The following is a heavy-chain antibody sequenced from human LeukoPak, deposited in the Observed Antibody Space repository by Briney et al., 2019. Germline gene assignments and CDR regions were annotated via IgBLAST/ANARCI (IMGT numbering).Heavy chain of an antibody. CDR1: GGSIISGDFY. V-gene: IGHV4-39*01. CDR3: ARLGISQGYYTDV. Sequence: SETLSLTCTVSGGSIISGDFYWGWIRQPPGKGLEWIGNIYYSGTTYYNPSLKSRVTISVDTSKNQFSLKLSSVTAADTAVFYCARLGISQGYYTDVWGKGTTVTISS. D-gene: IGHD6-13*01. J-gene: IGHJ6*03. CDR2: IYYSGTT.